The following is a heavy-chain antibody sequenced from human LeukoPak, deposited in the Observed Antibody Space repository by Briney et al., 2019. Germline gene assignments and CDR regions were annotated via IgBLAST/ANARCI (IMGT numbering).Heavy chain of an antibody. V-gene: IGHV3-43*02. CDR2: ISGDGGST. J-gene: IGHJ3*02. Sequence: PGGSLRLSCAASGFTFDDYAMHWVRQAPGKGLEWVSLISGDGGSTYYADSVKGRFTISRDNSKNSLYLQMNSLRTEDTALYYCAKDRGPKRITIFGVVISYDAFDIWGQGTMVTVSS. CDR3: AKDRGPKRITIFGVVISYDAFDI. CDR1: GFTFDDYA. D-gene: IGHD3-3*01.